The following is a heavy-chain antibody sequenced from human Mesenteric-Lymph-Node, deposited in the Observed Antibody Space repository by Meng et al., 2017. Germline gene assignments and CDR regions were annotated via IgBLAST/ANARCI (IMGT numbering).Heavy chain of an antibody. CDR3: ARDPAGGDCLANCDY. CDR2: IYYSGST. D-gene: IGHD2-21*02. Sequence: GSLRLSCTVSGGFISSSSYYWGWIRQPPGKGLEWIGSIYYSGSTYYNPSLKSRVTISVDTSKNQFSLKLSSVTAADTAVYYCARDPAGGDCLANCDYWGQGTLVTVSS. CDR1: GGFISSSSYY. V-gene: IGHV4-39*07. J-gene: IGHJ4*02.